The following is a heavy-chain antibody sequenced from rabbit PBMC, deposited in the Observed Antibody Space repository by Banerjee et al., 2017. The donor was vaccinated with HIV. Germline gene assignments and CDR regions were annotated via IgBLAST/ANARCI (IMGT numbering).Heavy chain of an antibody. CDR2: INTSSGNT. Sequence: LVKPEGSLTLTCKASGFSFSNKYVMCWVRQAPGKGLEWIACINTSSGNTVYASWAKGRFTISKTSSTTVTLQMTSLTAADTATYFCARGTHGYGGYGSAIMWGPGTLVTVS. CDR1: GFSFSNKYV. V-gene: IGHV1S45*01. D-gene: IGHD6-1*01. J-gene: IGHJ4*01. CDR3: ARGTHGYGGYGSAIM.